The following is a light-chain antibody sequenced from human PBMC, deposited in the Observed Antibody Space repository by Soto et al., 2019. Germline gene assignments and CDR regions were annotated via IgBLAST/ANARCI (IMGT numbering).Light chain of an antibody. Sequence: DIHMTQSPSTLSASVGDIFPITCRASQTINSWLAWYQQKPGKAPKLLIYATSNLESGVPSRFSGSGSGTEFSLTISSLQTDDFATYYCQQYKSFSLTFGGGTQVDIK. V-gene: IGKV1-5*03. J-gene: IGKJ4*01. CDR2: ATS. CDR1: QTINSW. CDR3: QQYKSFSLT.